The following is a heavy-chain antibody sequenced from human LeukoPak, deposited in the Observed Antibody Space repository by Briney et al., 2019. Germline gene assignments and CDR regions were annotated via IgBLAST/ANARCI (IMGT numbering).Heavy chain of an antibody. CDR2: MNPNSGNT. D-gene: IGHD2-15*01. J-gene: IGHJ5*02. CDR1: GYTFTSYD. CDR3: ARYEVGYCSGGSCYSGVDWFDP. Sequence: ASVKVSCKASGYTFTSYDINWVRQATGQGLEWMGWMNPNSGNTGYAQKFQGRVTMTRNTSISTAYMELSSLRSEDTAVYYCARYEVGYCSGGSCYSGVDWFDPWGQGTLVTVSS. V-gene: IGHV1-8*01.